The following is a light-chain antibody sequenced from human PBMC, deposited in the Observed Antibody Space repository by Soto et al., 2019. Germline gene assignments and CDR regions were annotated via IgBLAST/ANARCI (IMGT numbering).Light chain of an antibody. CDR1: QSITSNY. CDR3: QQDGGAPSRT. Sequence: EIVLTQSPGTLSLSPGERATLSCRASQSITSNYLAWYQQKPGQAPSLLIYGTSGRATGIPDRFSGSGSGTDFTLTISRLEPEDFAVYYCQQDGGAPSRTFGQGTKLEI. J-gene: IGKJ2*01. V-gene: IGKV3-20*01. CDR2: GTS.